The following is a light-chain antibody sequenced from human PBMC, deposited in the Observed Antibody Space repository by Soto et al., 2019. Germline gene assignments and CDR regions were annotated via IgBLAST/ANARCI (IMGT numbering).Light chain of an antibody. J-gene: IGKJ1*01. V-gene: IGKV1-5*03. CDR2: KAS. CDR3: QQYKSYAA. CDR1: QSISSW. Sequence: DIQMTQSPSTLSASVGDRVTITCRASQSISSWLAWYQQKPGKAPKLLIYKASSLESGVPSRFSGSGSGTEFTLTISRLQPDDCATYYCQQYKSYAAFGQGTKVEIK.